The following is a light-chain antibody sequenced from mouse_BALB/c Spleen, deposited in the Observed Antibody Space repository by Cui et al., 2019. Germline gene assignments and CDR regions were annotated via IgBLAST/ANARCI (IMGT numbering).Light chain of an antibody. CDR2: LTS. CDR3: QQWSSNPFT. V-gene: IGKV4-68*01. CDR1: SSVSY. J-gene: IGKJ4*01. Sequence: QIVLTQYPAPMSASPGEKVTMTCSARSSVSYMHWYQQKPRSSPKPWIYLTSNLASGVPARFSGSRSGTSYSLTISSMEAEDAATYYCQQWSSNPFTFGSGTKLEIK.